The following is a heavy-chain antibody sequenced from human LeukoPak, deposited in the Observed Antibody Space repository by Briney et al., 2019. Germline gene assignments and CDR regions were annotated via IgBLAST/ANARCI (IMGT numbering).Heavy chain of an antibody. CDR1: GGSISSYY. CDR2: IYYSGST. Sequence: KPSETLSLTCTVSGGSISSYYWSWIRQPPGKGLEWIGYIYYSGSTNYNPSLKSRVTISVDTSKNQFSLKLSSVTAADTAVYYCAKGNWNQYDYWGQGTLVTVSS. CDR3: AKGNWNQYDY. J-gene: IGHJ4*02. V-gene: IGHV4-59*01. D-gene: IGHD1-20*01.